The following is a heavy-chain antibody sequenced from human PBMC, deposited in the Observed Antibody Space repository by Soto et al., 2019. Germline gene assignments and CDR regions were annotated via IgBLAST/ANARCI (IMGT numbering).Heavy chain of an antibody. Sequence: SETLSLTCAVYGGSFSGYYWSWIRQPPGKGLEWIGEINHSGSTNYNPSLKSRVTISVDTSKNQFSLKLSSVTAADTAVYYCARVRFDWLLKSSPPVRRRYYYYGMDVWGQGTTVTVS. CDR1: GGSFSGYY. D-gene: IGHD3-9*01. CDR3: ARVRFDWLLKSSPPVRRRYYYYGMDV. V-gene: IGHV4-34*01. J-gene: IGHJ6*02. CDR2: INHSGST.